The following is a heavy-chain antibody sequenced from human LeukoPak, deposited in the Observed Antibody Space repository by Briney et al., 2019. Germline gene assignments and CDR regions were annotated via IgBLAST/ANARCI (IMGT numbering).Heavy chain of an antibody. Sequence: ASVKVSCKASGYTFTCYYMHWVRQAPGQGHGWMGWINPNSGGTNYAQKFQGRVTMTRDTYISTAYMELSRLRSDDTAVYYCARPYSSSWYYFDYWGQGTLVTVSS. CDR2: INPNSGGT. J-gene: IGHJ4*02. D-gene: IGHD6-13*01. CDR3: ARPYSSSWYYFDY. V-gene: IGHV1-2*02. CDR1: GYTFTCYY.